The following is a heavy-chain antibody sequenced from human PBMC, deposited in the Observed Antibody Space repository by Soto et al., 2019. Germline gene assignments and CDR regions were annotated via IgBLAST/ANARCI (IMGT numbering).Heavy chain of an antibody. CDR2: IFHSGST. D-gene: IGHD1-26*01. Sequence: QVQLQESGPGLVKPSGTLSLTCAVSGDSISSSNWWSWVRQPPGKGLEWIGEIFHSGSTNYNPSPKSRVTISVDKSKNQFSLRLSSVTAADTAVYYCARVPGIVGATHFDYWGQGTLVTVSS. CDR3: ARVPGIVGATHFDY. V-gene: IGHV4-4*02. CDR1: GDSISSSNW. J-gene: IGHJ4*02.